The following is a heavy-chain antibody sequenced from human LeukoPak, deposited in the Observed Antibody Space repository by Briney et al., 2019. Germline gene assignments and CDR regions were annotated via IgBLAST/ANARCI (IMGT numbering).Heavy chain of an antibody. Sequence: SETLSLTCAVYGGSFSGYYWSWIRQPPGKGLEWIGEINHSGSTNYNPSLKSRVTMSVDTSKNQFSLKLSSVTAADTAVYYCARGKKPVLEYCSGGSCPVPYYFDYWGQGTLVTVSS. J-gene: IGHJ4*02. D-gene: IGHD2-15*01. CDR3: ARGKKPVLEYCSGGSCPVPYYFDY. V-gene: IGHV4-34*01. CDR1: GGSFSGYY. CDR2: INHSGST.